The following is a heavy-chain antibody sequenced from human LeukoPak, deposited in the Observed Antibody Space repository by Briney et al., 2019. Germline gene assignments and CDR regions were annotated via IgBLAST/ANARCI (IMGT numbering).Heavy chain of an antibody. V-gene: IGHV3-74*01. CDR3: AKPYGSGYYFFDN. D-gene: IGHD6-19*01. Sequence: AGSLRLSCAASGFTFKNYWMHWVRQAPGKGLVWVSRINTDGSSTTFADSVKGRFTISRDNAKNTLYLQMNSLRAEDTAVYYCAKPYGSGYYFFDNWGQGTLVTVSS. J-gene: IGHJ4*02. CDR1: GFTFKNYW. CDR2: INTDGSST.